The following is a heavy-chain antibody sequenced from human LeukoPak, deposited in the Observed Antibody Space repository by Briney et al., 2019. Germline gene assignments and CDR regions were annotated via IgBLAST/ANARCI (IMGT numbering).Heavy chain of an antibody. CDR1: GFTFSTYS. Sequence: GGSLRLSCAASGFTFSTYSMYWVRRAPGKGLEWAASISYDGSNKYYADSVKGRVTISRDNSKNALYLQMNSLRAEDMAVYYCARSTSEYYFDYWGQGTLVTISS. V-gene: IGHV3-30-3*01. CDR3: ARSTSEYYFDY. J-gene: IGHJ4*02. CDR2: ISYDGSNK.